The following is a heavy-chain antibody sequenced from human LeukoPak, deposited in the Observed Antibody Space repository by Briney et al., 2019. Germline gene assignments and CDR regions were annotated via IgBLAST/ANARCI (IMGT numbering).Heavy chain of an antibody. CDR3: ARDTIAAAGTRTGAFDI. CDR1: GFTFSSYS. V-gene: IGHV3-21*01. D-gene: IGHD6-13*01. CDR2: ISSSSSYI. Sequence: QTGGSLRLSCAASGFTFSSYSMSWVRQAPGKGLEWVSSISSSSSYIYYTDSVKGRFTISRDNAKNSLYLQMNSLRAEDTAVYYCARDTIAAAGTRTGAFDIWGQGTMVTVSS. J-gene: IGHJ3*02.